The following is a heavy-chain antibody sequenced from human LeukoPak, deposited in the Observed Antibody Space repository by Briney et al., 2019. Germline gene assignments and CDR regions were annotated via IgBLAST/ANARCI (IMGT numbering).Heavy chain of an antibody. Sequence: PGGSLRLSCAASGFSFSNYWMHWVRQAPGKGLVWLSRINDDGSSANSADYVKGRFTISRDNAKNSLYLQMNSLRAEDTAVYYCARAGGTYYGIAFDIWGQGTMVTVSS. CDR3: ARAGGTYYGIAFDI. CDR2: INDDGSSA. CDR1: GFSFSNYW. V-gene: IGHV3-74*01. J-gene: IGHJ3*02. D-gene: IGHD1-26*01.